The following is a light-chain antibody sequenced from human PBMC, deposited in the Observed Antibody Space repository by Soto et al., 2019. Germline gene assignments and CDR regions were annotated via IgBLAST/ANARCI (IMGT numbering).Light chain of an antibody. CDR3: QQYSSYPLT. J-gene: IGKJ4*01. CDR2: KTS. Sequence: NEMSQPPTTLSASVGGRVAITCRASQGTGDWLAWYQQKPGKAPKLLIYKTSTLEGGVPSRFSGSGSETEFTLTICSLQPDDFATYYCQQYSSYPLTLDGGTKVDVK. V-gene: IGKV1-5*03. CDR1: QGTGDW.